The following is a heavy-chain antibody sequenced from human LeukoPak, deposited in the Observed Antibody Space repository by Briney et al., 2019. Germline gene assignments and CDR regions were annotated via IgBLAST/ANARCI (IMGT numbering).Heavy chain of an antibody. Sequence: SETLSLTCAVYGGSFSGYYWSWIRQPPGKGLEWVGEINHSGSTNYNPSLKSRVTISVDTSKNQFSLKLSSVTAADTAVYYCARGLAVAGTRGYYFDYWGQGTLATVSS. CDR1: GGSFSGYY. J-gene: IGHJ4*02. CDR3: ARGLAVAGTRGYYFDY. CDR2: INHSGST. V-gene: IGHV4-34*01. D-gene: IGHD6-19*01.